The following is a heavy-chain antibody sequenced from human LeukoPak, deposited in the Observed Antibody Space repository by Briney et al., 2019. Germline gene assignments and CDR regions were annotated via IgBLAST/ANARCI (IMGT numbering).Heavy chain of an antibody. Sequence: PSGTLSLTRTVSRGSPSSYYWSWMREPAGRGVGGVGRIYNSGSTNYNPSLKSRVTMSVDTSKNQFYLKLSSVTAADTAVYYCVRGVPVSYYYYMDVWGEGTTVTVSS. J-gene: IGHJ6*03. D-gene: IGHD1-1*01. V-gene: IGHV4-4*07. CDR1: RGSPSSYY. CDR2: IYNSGST. CDR3: VRGVPVSYYYYMDV.